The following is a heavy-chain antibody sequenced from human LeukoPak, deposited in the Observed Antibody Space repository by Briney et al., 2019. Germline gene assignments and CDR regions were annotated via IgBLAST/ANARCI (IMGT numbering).Heavy chain of an antibody. D-gene: IGHD6-13*01. CDR2: ISAYNGNT. Sequence: GASVKVSCKASGYTFTSYGISWVRQAPGQGLEWMGWISAYNGNTNYGQKLQGRVTMTTDTSTSTAYMELRSLRSDDTAVYYCARVPLGIAAAVWFDPWGQGTLVTVSS. CDR1: GYTFTSYG. V-gene: IGHV1-18*01. CDR3: ARVPLGIAAAVWFDP. J-gene: IGHJ5*02.